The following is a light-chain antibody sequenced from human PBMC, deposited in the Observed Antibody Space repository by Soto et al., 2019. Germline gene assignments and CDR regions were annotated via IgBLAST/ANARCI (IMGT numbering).Light chain of an antibody. CDR2: AS. CDR1: QNISKY. Sequence: DIQMTQSPSSLSASVGDRVSITCRASQNISKYLNWYQQKAGKAPNLLIASTLQTGVPSRFSGGGSGTDFTLTISSLQPEDFATYYCQQSYSFFRTFGQGNKVEIK. CDR3: QQSYSFFRT. V-gene: IGKV1-39*01. J-gene: IGKJ1*01.